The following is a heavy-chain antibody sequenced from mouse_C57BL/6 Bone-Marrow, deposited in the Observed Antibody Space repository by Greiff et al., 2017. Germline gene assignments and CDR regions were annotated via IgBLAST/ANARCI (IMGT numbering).Heavy chain of an antibody. Sequence: EVQLQQSGAELVRPGASVKLSCTASGFNIKDDYMHWVKQRPEQGLEWIGWIDPENGDTEYASKFQGKATITTDTSSNTAYLQRNSLTSDDTAVYYCTTWGTTVVAPYYFDYWGQGTTLTVSS. CDR2: IDPENGDT. J-gene: IGHJ2*01. D-gene: IGHD1-1*01. V-gene: IGHV14-4*01. CDR3: TTWGTTVVAPYYFDY. CDR1: GFNIKDDY.